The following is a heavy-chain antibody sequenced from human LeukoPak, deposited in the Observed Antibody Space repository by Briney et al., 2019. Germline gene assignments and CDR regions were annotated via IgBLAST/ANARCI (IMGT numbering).Heavy chain of an antibody. J-gene: IGHJ4*02. CDR3: AAGRGSSYVNFDY. CDR2: INPNSGGT. Sequence: GASVKVSCKASGYTFTGYYMHWVRQAPGQGLEWMGWINPNSGGTNFAQKFQGRVTMTRDTSISTGYMELSSLRSDDTAVYYCAAGRGSSYVNFDYWGQGTLVTVSS. V-gene: IGHV1-2*02. D-gene: IGHD1-26*01. CDR1: GYTFTGYY.